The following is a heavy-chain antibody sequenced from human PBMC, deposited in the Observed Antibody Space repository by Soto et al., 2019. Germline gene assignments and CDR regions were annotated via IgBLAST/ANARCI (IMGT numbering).Heavy chain of an antibody. CDR2: FYPGDSDT. J-gene: IGHJ6*02. D-gene: IGHD6-6*01. CDR3: ARHLSSSPYYYYYYGMDV. Sequence: GESLKISCKGSGYSFTSYWIGWVRQMPGKGLEWMGIFYPGDSDTRYSPSFQGQVTISADESISTAYLQWSSLKASDTAMYYCARHLSSSPYYYYYYGMDVWGQGTTVTVSS. CDR1: GYSFTSYW. V-gene: IGHV5-51*01.